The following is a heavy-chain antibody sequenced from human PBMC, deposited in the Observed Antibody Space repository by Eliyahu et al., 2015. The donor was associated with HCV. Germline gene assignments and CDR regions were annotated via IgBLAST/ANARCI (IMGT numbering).Heavy chain of an antibody. D-gene: IGHD5-12*01. J-gene: IGHJ6*02. Sequence: QVQLVESGGGVVQPGRSLXLXCAASGFXFSSYGXHWVRQAPGKGLEWVAVISYDGSNKYYADSVKGRFTISRDNSKNTLYLQMNSLRAEDTAVYYCAKEEWLRRITYYYYGMDVWGQGTTVTVSS. CDR2: ISYDGSNK. CDR1: GFXFSSYG. V-gene: IGHV3-30*18. CDR3: AKEEWLRRITYYYYGMDV.